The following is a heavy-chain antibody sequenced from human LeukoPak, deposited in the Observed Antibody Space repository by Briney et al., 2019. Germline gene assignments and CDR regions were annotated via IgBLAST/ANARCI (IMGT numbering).Heavy chain of an antibody. CDR3: AEGRDRYYFDY. V-gene: IGHV4-4*07. Sequence: SETLSLTCIVSGGSISSYYWSWIRQPAGKGLEWIGRIYTSGSTNYNPSLKSRVTISVDKSKNQFSLKLSSVTAADTAVYYCAEGRDRYYFDYWGQGTLVTVSS. CDR1: GGSISSYY. D-gene: IGHD2-21*02. J-gene: IGHJ4*02. CDR2: IYTSGST.